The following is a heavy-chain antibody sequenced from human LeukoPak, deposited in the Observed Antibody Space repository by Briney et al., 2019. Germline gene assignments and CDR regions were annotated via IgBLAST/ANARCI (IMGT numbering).Heavy chain of an antibody. D-gene: IGHD6-19*01. CDR3: ARGLQENLAWLTAFSAFDI. CDR2: INPSGGST. J-gene: IGHJ3*02. V-gene: IGHV1-46*01. Sequence: ASVKVSCKASGYTFTSYYMHWVRQAPGQGLEWMGIINPSGGSTSYAQKSQGRVTMTRDMSTSTDYVELSSLRSEDTAVYYCARGLQENLAWLTAFSAFDIWGQGTMVTVSS. CDR1: GYTFTSYY.